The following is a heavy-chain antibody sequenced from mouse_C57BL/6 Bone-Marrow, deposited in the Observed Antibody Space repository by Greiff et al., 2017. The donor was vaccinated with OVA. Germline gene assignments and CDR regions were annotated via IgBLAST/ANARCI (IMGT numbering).Heavy chain of an antibody. J-gene: IGHJ3*01. Sequence: VQLQESGAELARPGASVKLSCKASGYTFTSYGISWVKQRTGQGLEWIGEIYPRSGNTYYNEKFKGKATLTADKSSSTAYMELRSLTSEDSAVYSCARSVVATVVATKEFAYWGQGTLVTVSA. D-gene: IGHD1-1*01. CDR1: GYTFTSYG. V-gene: IGHV1-81*01. CDR3: ARSVVATVVATKEFAY. CDR2: IYPRSGNT.